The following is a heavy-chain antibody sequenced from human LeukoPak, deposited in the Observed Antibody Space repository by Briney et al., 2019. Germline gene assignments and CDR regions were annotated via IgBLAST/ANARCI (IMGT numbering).Heavy chain of an antibody. Sequence: GGSLRLSCAASGFTFSSYAMHWVRQAPGKGLEWVAVISYDGSNKYYADSVKGRFTIYRDNSKNTLYLQMNSLRAEDTAVYYCARDSGMIVVVPAAMRNWGQGTLVTVSS. CDR2: ISYDGSNK. D-gene: IGHD2-2*01. CDR1: GFTFSSYA. J-gene: IGHJ4*02. V-gene: IGHV3-30-3*01. CDR3: ARDSGMIVVVPAAMRN.